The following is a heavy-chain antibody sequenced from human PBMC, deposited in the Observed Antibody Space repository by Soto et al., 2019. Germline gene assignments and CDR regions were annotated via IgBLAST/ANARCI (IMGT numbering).Heavy chain of an antibody. CDR3: ARGLLYNDCWSGYYPHYYYYYMDV. Sequence: EVQLVESGGGLVQPGGSLRLSCAASGFTFSSYWMSWVRQAPGKGLEWVANIKQDGSEKYYVDSVKGRFTISRDNAKNSLYLQKNSLRAEDTAVYYCARGLLYNDCWSGYYPHYYYYYMDVWGKGTTVTVSS. J-gene: IGHJ6*03. D-gene: IGHD3-3*01. V-gene: IGHV3-7*01. CDR2: IKQDGSEK. CDR1: GFTFSSYW.